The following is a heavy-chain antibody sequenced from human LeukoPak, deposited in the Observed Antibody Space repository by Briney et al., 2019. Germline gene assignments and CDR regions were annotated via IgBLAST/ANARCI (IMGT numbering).Heavy chain of an antibody. CDR3: AKADTGGNYFDH. CDR2: ISPTTGTT. D-gene: IGHD1-26*01. J-gene: IGHJ4*02. CDR1: GFTFSSYA. Sequence: GGSLRLSCAASGFTFSSYAMSWIRQAPGKGLEWLSAISPTTGTTFYADSVKGRFTISRDNFKNTLHLQMNSLRAEDTAVYYCAKADTGGNYFDHWGQGTLVTVSS. V-gene: IGHV3-23*01.